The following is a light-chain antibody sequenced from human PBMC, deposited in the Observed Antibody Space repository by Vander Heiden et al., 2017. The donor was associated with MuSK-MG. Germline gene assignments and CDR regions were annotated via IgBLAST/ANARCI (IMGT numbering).Light chain of an antibody. J-gene: IGKJ4*01. CDR2: WAS. Sequence: DIVMTQSPDSLAVSLGERATINCKSSQNVLYRSNNQDNLAWYQQRPGQPPKLLIYWASIRESGVPDRFSGSGSGTDFTLTISSLQPEDVGVYYCQQFNRIALTFGGGTKVEIK. CDR3: QQFNRIALT. V-gene: IGKV4-1*01. CDR1: QNVLYRSNNQDN.